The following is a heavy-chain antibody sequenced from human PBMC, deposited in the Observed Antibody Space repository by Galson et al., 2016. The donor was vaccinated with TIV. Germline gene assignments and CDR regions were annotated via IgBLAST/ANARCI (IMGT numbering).Heavy chain of an antibody. J-gene: IGHJ3*02. V-gene: IGHV4-34*01. Sequence: ETLSLTCAVYGGSLSGHYWSWIRQPPGKGLEWIGEINHGGDTNYSPSLKSRVTISLDTSKNQFSLNLNSVTAADTAVYYCARHSTSGFPGIQVAARRRPFDIWGQGTMVTVSS. CDR1: GGSLSGHY. D-gene: IGHD6-19*01. CDR2: INHGGDT. CDR3: ARHSTSGFPGIQVAARRRPFDI.